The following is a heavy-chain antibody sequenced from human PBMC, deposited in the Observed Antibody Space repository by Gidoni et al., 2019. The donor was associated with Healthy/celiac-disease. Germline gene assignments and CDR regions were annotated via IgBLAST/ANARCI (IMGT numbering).Heavy chain of an antibody. CDR2: IDWDDVK. Sequence: SGPALVKPTQTLTLTCTFSGFSPSTSGMCVSWIRQPPGKALEWLALIDWDDVKYYSTSLKTRLTISKDTSKNQVVLTMTNMDPVDTATYYCARITDFNYYDRSGSRGGAFDYWGQGTLVTVSS. CDR1: GFSPSTSGMC. CDR3: ARITDFNYYDRSGSRGGAFDY. V-gene: IGHV2-70*01. J-gene: IGHJ4*02. D-gene: IGHD3-22*01.